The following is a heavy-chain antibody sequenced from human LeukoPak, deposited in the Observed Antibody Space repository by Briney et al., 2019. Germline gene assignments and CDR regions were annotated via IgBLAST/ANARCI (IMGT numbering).Heavy chain of an antibody. CDR3: ARDLAAAGPA. J-gene: IGHJ5*02. CDR1: GFTFSSYA. V-gene: IGHV3-30-3*01. Sequence: PGGSLRLSCAASGFTFSSYAMHWVRQAPAKGLEWVAVISYDGSNKYYADSVKGRFTISRDNSKNTLYLQMNSLRAEDTAVYYCARDLAAAGPAWGQGTLVTVSS. D-gene: IGHD6-13*01. CDR2: ISYDGSNK.